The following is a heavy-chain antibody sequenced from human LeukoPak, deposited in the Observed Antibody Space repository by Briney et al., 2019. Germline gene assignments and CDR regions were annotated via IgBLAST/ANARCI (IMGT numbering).Heavy chain of an antibody. CDR1: QFTFNSYA. J-gene: IGHJ4*02. CDR3: ATTPTGGSYLDY. V-gene: IGHV3-30-3*01. D-gene: IGHD1-26*01. CDR2: ISYDGIHK. Sequence: GRSLRLSCVGSQFTFNSYALHWVRQAPGKGLEWVAVISYDGIHKYYADSVKGRFTISRDNSRNTLYLQMNSLRAEDTAVYYCATTPTGGSYLDYWGQGTLVTVSS.